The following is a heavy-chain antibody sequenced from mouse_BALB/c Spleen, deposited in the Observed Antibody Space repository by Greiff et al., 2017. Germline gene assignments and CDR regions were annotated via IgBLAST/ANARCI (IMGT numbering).Heavy chain of an antibody. Sequence: EVQGVESGGGLVKPGGSLKLSCAASGFTFSDYYMYWVRQTPEKRLEWVATISDGGSYTYYPDSVKGRFTISRDNAKNNLYLQMSSLKSEDTAMYYCERGDDYEGGFAYWGQGTLVTVSA. D-gene: IGHD2-4*01. CDR1: GFTFSDYY. V-gene: IGHV5-4*02. CDR2: ISDGGSYT. CDR3: ERGDDYEGGFAY. J-gene: IGHJ3*01.